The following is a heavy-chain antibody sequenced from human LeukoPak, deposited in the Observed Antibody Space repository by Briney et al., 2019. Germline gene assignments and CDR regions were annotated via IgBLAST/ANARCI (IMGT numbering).Heavy chain of an antibody. V-gene: IGHV1-2*02. Sequence: ASVKVSCKASGYTFTGYYMHWVRQAPGQGLEWMGWINPNSGGTNYAQKFQGRVTTTRDTSISTAYMELSRLRSDDTAVYYCARASDILTGYWDYFGYWGQGTLVTVSS. D-gene: IGHD3-9*01. CDR3: ARASDILTGYWDYFGY. J-gene: IGHJ4*02. CDR1: GYTFTGYY. CDR2: INPNSGGT.